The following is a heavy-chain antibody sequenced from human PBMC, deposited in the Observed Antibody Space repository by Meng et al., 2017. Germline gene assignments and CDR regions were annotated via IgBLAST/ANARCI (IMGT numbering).Heavy chain of an antibody. CDR3: ARDHYNLLDP. J-gene: IGHJ5*02. Sequence: GGSLKISCAASGFTFSNYWMSWVRQAPGKGLEWVANINQDGSEKYYVDSVKGRFTISRDSAKNSLYLQMNSLRAEDTALYYCARDHYNLLDPWGQGTLVTVSS. CDR1: GFTFSNYW. V-gene: IGHV3-7*01. CDR2: INQDGSEK.